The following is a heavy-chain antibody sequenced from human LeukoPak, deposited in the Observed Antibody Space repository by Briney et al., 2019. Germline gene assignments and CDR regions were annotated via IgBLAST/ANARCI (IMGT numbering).Heavy chain of an antibody. Sequence: PGGSLRLSCAASGFTFSSYWMHWVRQAPGKGLVWVSRINSDGSSTSYADSVKGRFTISRDNAKNSLYLQMNSLRAEDTAVYYCARDFEGKMGLAAAGSDYWGQGTLVTVSS. CDR1: GFTFSSYW. D-gene: IGHD6-13*01. J-gene: IGHJ4*02. CDR2: INSDGSST. CDR3: ARDFEGKMGLAAAGSDY. V-gene: IGHV3-74*01.